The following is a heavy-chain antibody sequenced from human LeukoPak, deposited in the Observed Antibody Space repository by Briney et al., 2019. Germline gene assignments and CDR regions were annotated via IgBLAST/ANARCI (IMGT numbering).Heavy chain of an antibody. CDR2: INHSGST. D-gene: IGHD6-19*01. Sequence: XETLSLTCAVYGGSFSGYYWSWIRQPPGKGLEWIGEINHSGSTNYNPSLKSRVTISVDTSKNQFSLKLSSVTAADTAVYHCARAPVGIAVAGTFDYWGQGTLVTVSS. J-gene: IGHJ4*02. CDR3: ARAPVGIAVAGTFDY. V-gene: IGHV4-34*01. CDR1: GGSFSGYY.